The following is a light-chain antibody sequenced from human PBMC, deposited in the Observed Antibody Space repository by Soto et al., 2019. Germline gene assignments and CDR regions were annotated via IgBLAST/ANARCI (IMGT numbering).Light chain of an antibody. CDR3: QSYDSSLSGSKV. V-gene: IGLV1-40*01. Sequence: QSVLTQPPSLSGSPGQRVTISCTGSSSNIGAGYYVHWYQQLPGPAPKLIIFGNSNRPSGVPDRFSASKSGTSASLAITGLQAEDEADYYCQSYDSSLSGSKVFGTGTKLTVL. CDR1: SSNIGAGYY. CDR2: GNS. J-gene: IGLJ1*01.